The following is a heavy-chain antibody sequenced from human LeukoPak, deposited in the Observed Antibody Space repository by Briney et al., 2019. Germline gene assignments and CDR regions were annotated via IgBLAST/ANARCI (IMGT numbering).Heavy chain of an antibody. J-gene: IGHJ4*02. D-gene: IGHD6-19*01. CDR2: IYTSGST. Sequence: SETLSLTCTVSGGSISSYYWSWIRQPAGKGLDWIGRIYTSGSTNYNPSLKSRVTMSVDTSKNQFSLKLSSVTAADTAVYYCARDLDSSGWCNFDYWGQGTLVTVSS. CDR3: ARDLDSSGWCNFDY. CDR1: GGSISSYY. V-gene: IGHV4-4*07.